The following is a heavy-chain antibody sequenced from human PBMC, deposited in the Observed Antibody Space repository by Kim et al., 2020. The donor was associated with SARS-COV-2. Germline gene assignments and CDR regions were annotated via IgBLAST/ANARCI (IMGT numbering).Heavy chain of an antibody. Sequence: GGSLRLSCTTSGFTFTGYAMSWVRQAPGKGLEWVSSIDGSDVTTYYVDSVKGRFTISRDNSKNTLYLQMSNLRADDTAVYYCMKGGWGWIWDHWGQGTL. D-gene: IGHD2-2*03. CDR1: GFTFTGYA. V-gene: IGHV3-23*01. J-gene: IGHJ4*02. CDR3: MKGGWGWIWDH. CDR2: IDGSDVTT.